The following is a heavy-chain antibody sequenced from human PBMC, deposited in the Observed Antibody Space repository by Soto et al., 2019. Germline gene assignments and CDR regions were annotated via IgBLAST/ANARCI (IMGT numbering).Heavy chain of an antibody. CDR2: IWYDGSNK. J-gene: IGHJ3*02. Sequence: ESVGGVVQPGRSLRLSCAASGFTFSSYGMHWVRQAPGKGLGWVAVIWYDGSNKYYADPVKGRFTISRDNSKNTLYLQMNSLRAEDTAVYYCARGGQVYGDYSGYAFDIWGQGTMVTVSS. CDR3: ARGGQVYGDYSGYAFDI. CDR1: GFTFSSYG. V-gene: IGHV3-33*01. D-gene: IGHD4-17*01.